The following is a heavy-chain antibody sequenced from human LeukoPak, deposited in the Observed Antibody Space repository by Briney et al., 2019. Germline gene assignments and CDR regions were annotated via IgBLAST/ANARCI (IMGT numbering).Heavy chain of an antibody. Sequence: PGGCLRLSCAASGFSFSDYYMSWIRQAPGKGLEWVSYISSSSNTYTKYADSVKGRFTISRDNRKNSLYLQMNSLRADDTAVYYCARDSSSSSWFDYWGQGTLVTVSS. CDR3: ARDSSSSSWFDY. V-gene: IGHV3-11*05. CDR2: ISSSSNTYT. CDR1: GFSFSDYY. J-gene: IGHJ4*02. D-gene: IGHD6-13*01.